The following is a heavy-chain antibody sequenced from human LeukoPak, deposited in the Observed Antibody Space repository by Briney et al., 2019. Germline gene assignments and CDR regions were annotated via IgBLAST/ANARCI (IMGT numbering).Heavy chain of an antibody. CDR1: GGSLSNTIYY. Sequence: SETLSLTCTVSGGSLSNTIYYWGWIRQPPGKGLEWIGTAYYTGSTYYNPSLKSRVTISVGTSQNQFSLKLSSVTASDTAVYYCARHGYGDYVVAFDVWGQGTMVTVSS. CDR3: ARHGYGDYVVAFDV. J-gene: IGHJ3*01. D-gene: IGHD4-17*01. CDR2: AYYTGST. V-gene: IGHV4-39*01.